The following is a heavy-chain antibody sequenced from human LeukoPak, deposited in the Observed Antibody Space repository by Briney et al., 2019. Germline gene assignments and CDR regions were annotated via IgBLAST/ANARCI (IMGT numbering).Heavy chain of an antibody. J-gene: IGHJ6*02. CDR3: ARGCSGGSCYIPYYYYGMDV. CDR1: GFTFSSYS. Sequence: GGSLRLFCAASGFTFSSYSMNWVRQAPGKGLEWVSSISSTSSYIYYADSVKGRFTISRDNAKNSLYLQMNSLRAEDTAVYYCARGCSGGSCYIPYYYYGMDVWGQGTTVTVSS. V-gene: IGHV3-21*01. CDR2: ISSTSSYI. D-gene: IGHD2-15*01.